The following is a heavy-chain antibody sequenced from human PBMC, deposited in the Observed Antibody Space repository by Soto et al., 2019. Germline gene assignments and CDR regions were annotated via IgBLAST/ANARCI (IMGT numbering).Heavy chain of an antibody. Sequence: SVKVSCKASGGTLSSYAVSWVRQAPGQGLEWMGGIIPIFGTANYAQKFQGRVTITADESTSTAYMELSSLRPEDTAVYYCAADVGGYIYGLARHWGPGTPVTVSS. D-gene: IGHD4-17*01. CDR1: GGTLSSYA. J-gene: IGHJ4*02. CDR2: IIPIFGTA. V-gene: IGHV1-69*01. CDR3: AADVGGYIYGLARH.